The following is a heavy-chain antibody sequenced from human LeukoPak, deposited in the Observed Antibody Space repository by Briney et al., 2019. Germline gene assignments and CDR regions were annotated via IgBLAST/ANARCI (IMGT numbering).Heavy chain of an antibody. Sequence: GRTLSLSCSASGFTFSSSAMHCVREAPARGLEYVSAIASNGGSTYYADSVKGRFTISRDNSKNTLYLQMRSLSAEDTAVYYCVKPSGYSCYGYFFDYWGQGTLVTVSS. V-gene: IGHV3-64D*06. CDR2: IASNGGST. D-gene: IGHD5-12*01. CDR3: VKPSGYSCYGYFFDY. CDR1: GFTFSSSA. J-gene: IGHJ4*02.